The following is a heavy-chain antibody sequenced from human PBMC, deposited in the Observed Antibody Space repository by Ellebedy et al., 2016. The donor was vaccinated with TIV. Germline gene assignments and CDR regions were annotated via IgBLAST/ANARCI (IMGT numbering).Heavy chain of an antibody. D-gene: IGHD6-19*01. CDR3: ARGQWLVFPSFDY. CDR1: GFTVSSNY. CDR2: IYSGGRT. J-gene: IGHJ4*02. Sequence: GGSLRLSCAVSGFTVSSNYMSWVRQAPGKGLEWVSVIYSGGRTYYADSVKGRFTISRDNSKNTLYLQMNSLRAEDTAVYYCARGQWLVFPSFDYWGQGTLVTVSS. V-gene: IGHV3-66*01.